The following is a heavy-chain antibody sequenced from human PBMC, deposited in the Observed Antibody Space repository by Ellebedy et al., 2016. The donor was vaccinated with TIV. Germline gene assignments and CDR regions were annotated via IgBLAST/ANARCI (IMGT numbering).Heavy chain of an antibody. Sequence: SETLSLXXTVSGYSISSGYYWGWIRQPPGQGLEWIGSMFHSGSTYYNPSLKSRVTMSVDTSKNQFSLKLSSVTAADTAVYYCARARDSGYDWGFDNWGQGTLVTVPS. CDR2: MFHSGST. J-gene: IGHJ4*02. CDR3: ARARDSGYDWGFDN. D-gene: IGHD5-12*01. V-gene: IGHV4-38-2*02. CDR1: GYSISSGYY.